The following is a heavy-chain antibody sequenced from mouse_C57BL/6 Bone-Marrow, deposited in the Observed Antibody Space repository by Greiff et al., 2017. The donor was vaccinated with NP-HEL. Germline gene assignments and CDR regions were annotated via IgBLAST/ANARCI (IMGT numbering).Heavy chain of an antibody. CDR1: GYTFTDYN. V-gene: IGHV1-22*01. Sequence: EVQLQQSGPELVKPGASVKMSCKASGYTFTDYNMHWVKQSHGKSLEWIGYINPNNGGTSYNQKFKGKATLTVNKSSSTAYMELRSLTSEDSAVYYCASWNYYGSSYGWYFEGWGTGTTVTVSS. D-gene: IGHD1-1*01. CDR3: ASWNYYGSSYGWYFEG. CDR2: INPNNGGT. J-gene: IGHJ1*03.